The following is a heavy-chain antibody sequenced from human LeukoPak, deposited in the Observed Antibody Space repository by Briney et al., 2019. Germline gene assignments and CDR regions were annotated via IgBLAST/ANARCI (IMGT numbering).Heavy chain of an antibody. V-gene: IGHV3-21*01. CDR3: ARAPGASSWRYGMDV. J-gene: IGHJ6*02. D-gene: IGHD6-13*01. CDR1: GFTFSSYG. CDR2: ISSSSSYI. Sequence: PGGSLRLSCAASGFTFSSYGMHWVRQAPGKGLEWVSSISSSSSYIYYVDSVKGRFTISRENAKNSLYLEMNSLRAEDTAVYYCARAPGASSWRYGMDVWGQGTTVTVSS.